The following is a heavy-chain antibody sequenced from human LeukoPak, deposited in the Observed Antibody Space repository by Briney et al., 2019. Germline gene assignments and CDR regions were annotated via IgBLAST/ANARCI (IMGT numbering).Heavy chain of an antibody. Sequence: ASVKVSCKASGYTLTRYAMHWVRQAPGQRLEWMGWINAGNGNTKYSQKFQGRVTMTRDTSTSTVYMELSSLRSEDTAVYYCARDYSPHCTNGVCYRAFDYWGQGTLVTVSS. D-gene: IGHD2-8*01. V-gene: IGHV1-3*01. J-gene: IGHJ4*02. CDR2: INAGNGNT. CDR3: ARDYSPHCTNGVCYRAFDY. CDR1: GYTLTRYA.